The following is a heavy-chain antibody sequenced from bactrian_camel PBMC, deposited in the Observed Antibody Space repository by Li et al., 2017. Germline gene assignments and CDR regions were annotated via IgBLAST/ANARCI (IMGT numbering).Heavy chain of an antibody. CDR1: GVTGSSYC. CDR3: AATLGASDGNCVGYCSGPYCYTGWY. D-gene: IGHD2*01. Sequence: QLVESGGGSVQAGGSLRLSCEASGVTGSSYCMAWFRQAPGKEREGVASIDSDDNATYGDSVKGRSTISKDNTKNTLYLQMNSLKPEDTAMYYCAATLGASDGNCVGYCSGPYCYTGWYWGQGTQVTVS. CDR2: IDSDDNA. J-gene: IGHJ4*01. V-gene: IGHV3S6*01.